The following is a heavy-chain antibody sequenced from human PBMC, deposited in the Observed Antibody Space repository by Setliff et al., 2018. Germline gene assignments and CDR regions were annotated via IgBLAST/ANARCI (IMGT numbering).Heavy chain of an antibody. J-gene: IGHJ4*02. CDR1: GFTFSDHY. CDR2: ISGSGGST. CDR3: AKGLRIAAAGAFDY. D-gene: IGHD6-13*01. Sequence: GSLRLSCAASGFTFSDHYMDWVRQAPGKGLEWVSAISGSGGSTYYADSVKGRFTISRDNSKNTLYLQMNSLRAEDTAVYYCAKGLRIAAAGAFDYWGQGTLVTVSS. V-gene: IGHV3-23*01.